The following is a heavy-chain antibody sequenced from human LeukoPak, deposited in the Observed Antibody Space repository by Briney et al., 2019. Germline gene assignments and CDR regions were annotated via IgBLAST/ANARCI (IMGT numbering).Heavy chain of an antibody. V-gene: IGHV4-39*01. CDR3: ARHPVAVMARGVRGFDP. Sequence: PSETLSLTCTVSGGSISSSSYYWGWIRQPPGKGLEWIGSIYYSGSTYYNPSLKSRVTISVDTSKNQFSLKLSSVTAADTAVYYCARHPVAVMARGVRGFDPWGQGTLVTVSS. CDR1: GGSISSSSYY. CDR2: IYYSGST. D-gene: IGHD3-10*01. J-gene: IGHJ5*02.